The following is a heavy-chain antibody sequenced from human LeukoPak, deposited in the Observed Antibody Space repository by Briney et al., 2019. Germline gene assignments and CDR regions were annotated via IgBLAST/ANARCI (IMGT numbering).Heavy chain of an antibody. CDR1: GDSISSSTHF. V-gene: IGHV4-39*07. CDR3: ARFEYYPWDNFDY. J-gene: IGHJ4*02. Sequence: PSETLSLTCTVSGDSISSSTHFWGWIRQPPGKRLEWIGSIYYSGTTYYNPSLKSRVTLSIDTSKNQFSLKLSSVTAADTAVYYCARFEYYPWDNFDYWGQGNMVTVSP. D-gene: IGHD3-10*01. CDR2: IYYSGTT.